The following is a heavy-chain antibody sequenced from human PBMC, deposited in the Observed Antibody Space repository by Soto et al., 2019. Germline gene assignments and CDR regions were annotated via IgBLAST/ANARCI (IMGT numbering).Heavy chain of an antibody. D-gene: IGHD6-19*01. Sequence: QVQLVQSGAEVKKPGASVKVSCKTSGYTFSPYGISWVRQAPGQGLEWMGWINPYNGNTDYAENLQGRVTMTTETSTNTAFMELRSLKSDDTGIYFCARNRVGVPGWLVGPFDYWGQGTLVTVSS. CDR1: GYTFSPYG. J-gene: IGHJ4*02. CDR2: INPYNGNT. V-gene: IGHV1-18*01. CDR3: ARNRVGVPGWLVGPFDY.